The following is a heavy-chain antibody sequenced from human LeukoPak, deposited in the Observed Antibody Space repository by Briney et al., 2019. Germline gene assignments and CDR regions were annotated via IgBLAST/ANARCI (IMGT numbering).Heavy chain of an antibody. CDR3: ARRGDDYNHLDY. CDR2: IYYSGST. Sequence: PSQTLSLTCTVSGGSISSGGYYWSWIRQPPGKGLEWIGYIYYSGSTNYNPSLKSRVTISVDTSKNQFSLKLSSVTAADTAVYYCARRGDDYNHLDYWGQGTLVTVSS. D-gene: IGHD5-24*01. J-gene: IGHJ4*02. CDR1: GGSISSGGYY. V-gene: IGHV4-61*08.